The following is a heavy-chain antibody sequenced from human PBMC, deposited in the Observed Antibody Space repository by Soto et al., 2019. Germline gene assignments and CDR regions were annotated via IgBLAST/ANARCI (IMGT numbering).Heavy chain of an antibody. D-gene: IGHD3-22*01. CDR1: VDFISSGGYY. J-gene: IGHJ4*02. Sequence: QVQLQESGPGLVKPSQTLSLTCTVSVDFISSGGYYWSWIRQRPGKGLEWIGYIYSSGSTYYNPSLKSRISISVDTSKNQFSLNLSSVTAADTAVYFCARTDSSGYYFVYWGQGTLVTVFS. CDR3: ARTDSSGYYFVY. CDR2: IYSSGST. V-gene: IGHV4-31*03.